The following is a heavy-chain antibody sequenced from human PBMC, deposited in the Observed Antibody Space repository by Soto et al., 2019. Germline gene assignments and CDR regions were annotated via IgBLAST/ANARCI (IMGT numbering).Heavy chain of an antibody. J-gene: IGHJ3*02. CDR1: GFTFSSYA. CDR2: ISYDGSNK. CDR3: VPTRTDYGDSLTDAFDI. D-gene: IGHD4-17*01. Sequence: GGSLRLSCAASGFTFSSYAMHWVRQAPGKGLEWVAVISYDGSNKYYADSVKGRFTISRDNSKNTLYLQMNSLRAEDTAVYYCVPTRTDYGDSLTDAFDIWGQGTMVTVSS. V-gene: IGHV3-30*04.